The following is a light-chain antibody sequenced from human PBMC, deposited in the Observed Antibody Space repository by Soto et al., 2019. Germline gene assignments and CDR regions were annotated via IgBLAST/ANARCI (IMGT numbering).Light chain of an antibody. CDR3: SSYACINNLGV. J-gene: IGLJ1*01. Sequence: QSALTQPPSASGSPGQSVTISCTGTSSDVGGYKYVSWYQQHPGKAPKLMIFEVNNRPSGVPDRFSGSKSGNTASLTVSGLQAEDEADYYCSSYACINNLGVFGTGTKLTVL. CDR2: EVN. V-gene: IGLV2-8*01. CDR1: SSDVGGYKY.